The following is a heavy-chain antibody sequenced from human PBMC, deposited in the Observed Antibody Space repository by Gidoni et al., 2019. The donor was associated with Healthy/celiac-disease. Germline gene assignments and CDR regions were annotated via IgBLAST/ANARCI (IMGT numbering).Heavy chain of an antibody. J-gene: IGHJ6*02. CDR2: ISSSSSTI. D-gene: IGHD5-12*01. V-gene: IGHV3-48*02. CDR1: VFTFSSYS. Sequence: EVQLVESGGGLVQPGGSLRLSCAASVFTFSSYSMNWVRQAPGNGLEWVSYISSSSSTIYYADSVKGRFTISRDNAKNSLYLQMNSLRDEDTAVYYCAREQRGYSGYEYYYYGMDVWGQGTTVTVSS. CDR3: AREQRGYSGYEYYYYGMDV.